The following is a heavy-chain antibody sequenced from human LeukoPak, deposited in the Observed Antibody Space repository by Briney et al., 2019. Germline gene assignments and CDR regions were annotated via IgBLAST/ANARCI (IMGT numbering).Heavy chain of an antibody. D-gene: IGHD6-19*01. J-gene: IGHJ2*01. CDR3: ARDIGSGWVWYFDL. CDR2: IYHSGST. V-gene: IGHV4-59*12. CDR1: GGSISSYY. Sequence: PSETLSLTCTVSGGSISSYYWSWIRQPPGKGLEWIGEIYHSGSTNYNPSLKSRVTISVDKSKNQFSLKLSSVTAADTAVYYCARDIGSGWVWYFDLWGRGTLVTVSS.